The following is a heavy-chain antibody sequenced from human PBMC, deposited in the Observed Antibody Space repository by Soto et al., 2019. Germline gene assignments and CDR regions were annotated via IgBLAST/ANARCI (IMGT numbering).Heavy chain of an antibody. CDR3: ALCPLQYCYAMDV. V-gene: IGHV2-5*02. CDR2: IYFDEDK. CDR1: GFSLSSSGMG. J-gene: IGHJ6*02. Sequence: QISLKESGPALVKPTQTLTLTCTVSGFSLSSSGMGVGWVRQPAGKALEWLALIYFDEDKRYSPSLQSRLTITKDTSKNQVVLTMTNMDPGDTATYYCALCPLQYCYAMDVWGQGTTVTVSS.